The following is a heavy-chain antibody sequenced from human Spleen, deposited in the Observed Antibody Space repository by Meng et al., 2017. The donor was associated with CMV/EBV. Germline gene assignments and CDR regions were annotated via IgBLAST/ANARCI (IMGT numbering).Heavy chain of an antibody. CDR2: ISYDGSNK. V-gene: IGHV3-30*04. CDR3: ARGGFREPLTIIFMEHRLDS. D-gene: IGHD3-22*01. J-gene: IGHJ5*01. CDR1: GFTLSSYA. Sequence: GGSGRCCCAASGFTLSSYAMHWVRQAPGKGPEWVAVISYDGSNKYYADSVKGRFTISRDDSKNTLFLQMNSLSPQDTAVYYCARGGFREPLTIIFMEHRLDS.